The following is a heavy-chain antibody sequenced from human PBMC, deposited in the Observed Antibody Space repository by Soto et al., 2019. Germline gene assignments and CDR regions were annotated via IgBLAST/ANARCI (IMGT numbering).Heavy chain of an antibody. CDR3: ARDSRVLLWFGDPKGFYYYGMDV. CDR2: IYYSGST. D-gene: IGHD3-10*01. CDR1: GGSISSGDYY. J-gene: IGHJ6*02. V-gene: IGHV4-30-4*01. Sequence: SETLSLTCTVSGGSISSGDYYWSWIRQPPGEGLEWIGYIYYSGSTYYNPSLKSRVTISVDTSKNQFSLKLSSVTAADTAVYYCARDSRVLLWFGDPKGFYYYGMDVWGQGTTVTVSS.